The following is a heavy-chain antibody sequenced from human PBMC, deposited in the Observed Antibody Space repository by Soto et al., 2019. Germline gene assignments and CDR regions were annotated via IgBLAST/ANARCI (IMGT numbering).Heavy chain of an antibody. V-gene: IGHV4-59*01. CDR2: IYYSGST. D-gene: IGHD6-13*01. CDR3: ARHYSSSWYYFDY. J-gene: IGHJ4*02. Sequence: SETLSLTCTVSGGSISSYYWSWIRQPPEKGLERIGYIYYSGSTNYNPSLKSRVTISIDTSKNQFSLKLSSVTSADTAVYYCARHYSSSWYYFDYWGQGTLVTVSS. CDR1: GGSISSYY.